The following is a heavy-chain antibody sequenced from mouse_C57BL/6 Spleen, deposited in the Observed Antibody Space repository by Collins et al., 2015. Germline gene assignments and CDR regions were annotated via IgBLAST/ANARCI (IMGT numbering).Heavy chain of an antibody. CDR1: GFSLTSYG. CDR2: IWGVGST. J-gene: IGHJ4*01. CDR3: ASKTGTYYYAMDY. V-gene: IGHV2-6*01. Sequence: QVQLKESGPGLVAPSQSLSITCTVSGFSLTSYGVDWVRQSPGKGLEWLGVIWGVGSTNYNSALKSRLSISKDNFKSQVFLKMNSLQTDDTAMYYRASKTGTYYYAMDYWGQGTSVTVSS. D-gene: IGHD4-1*01.